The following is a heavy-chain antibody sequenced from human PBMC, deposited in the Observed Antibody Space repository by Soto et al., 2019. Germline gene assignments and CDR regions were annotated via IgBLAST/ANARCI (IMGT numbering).Heavy chain of an antibody. J-gene: IGHJ4*02. Sequence: QVQLVESGGGVVQPGRSLRLSCEASGFIFNFYGMHWVRQAPGKGLEWVAVIWYDGTKKFYTDSVKGRFTISRDNSKNTVFLQMNRLRAEDTAVYSCARDRAGVGYSSSLAYWGQGTLVTVSS. CDR2: IWYDGTKK. CDR1: GFIFNFYG. CDR3: ARDRAGVGYSSSLAY. D-gene: IGHD6-13*01. V-gene: IGHV3-33*01.